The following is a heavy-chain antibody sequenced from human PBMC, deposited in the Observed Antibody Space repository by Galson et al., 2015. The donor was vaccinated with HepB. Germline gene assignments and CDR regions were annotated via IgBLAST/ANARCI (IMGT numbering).Heavy chain of an antibody. CDR2: ISYDGSNK. Sequence: SLRLSCAASGFTFSSYGMHWVRQAPGKGLEWVAVISYDGSNKYYADSVKGRFTISRDNSKNTLYLQMNSLRAEDTAVYYCAKVGITIFGVVIIENYYYYYMDVWGKGTTVTVSS. CDR1: GFTFSSYG. D-gene: IGHD3-3*01. CDR3: AKVGITIFGVVIIENYYYYYMDV. V-gene: IGHV3-30*18. J-gene: IGHJ6*03.